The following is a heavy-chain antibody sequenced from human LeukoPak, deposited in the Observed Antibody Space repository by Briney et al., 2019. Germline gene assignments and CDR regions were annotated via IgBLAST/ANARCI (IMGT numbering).Heavy chain of an antibody. CDR3: ARGPETYYYDSSAYY. D-gene: IGHD3-22*01. Sequence: GGSLRFSCEASGFTLSSYWMHWVRQAPGKGLVWVSRINNDGSTEHYADSVKGRFTISRDNAENTLYLQMNSLRAEDTAVYYCARGPETYYYDSSAYYWGQGTLVTVSS. V-gene: IGHV3-74*01. J-gene: IGHJ4*02. CDR1: GFTLSSYW. CDR2: INNDGSTE.